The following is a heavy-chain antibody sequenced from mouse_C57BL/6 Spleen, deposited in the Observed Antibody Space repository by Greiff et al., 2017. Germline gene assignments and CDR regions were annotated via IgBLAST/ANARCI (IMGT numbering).Heavy chain of an antibody. V-gene: IGHV2-6-1*01. J-gene: IGHJ1*03. CDR3: ARHGYDEGHWYCDV. CDR2: IWSDGST. CDR1: GFSLTSYG. Sequence: QVQLKESGPGLVAPSQSLSITCTVSGFSLTSYGVHWVRQPPGKGLEWLVVIWSDGSTTYNSALKSRLSISKDNSKSQVFLKMNSLQTDDTAMYYCARHGYDEGHWYCDVWGTGTTVTASS. D-gene: IGHD2-2*01.